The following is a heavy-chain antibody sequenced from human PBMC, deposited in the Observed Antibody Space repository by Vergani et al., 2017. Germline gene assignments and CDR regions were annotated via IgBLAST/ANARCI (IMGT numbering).Heavy chain of an antibody. D-gene: IGHD3-10*01. CDR1: GFTFSSYA. Sequence: EVQLVESGEGLVQPGGSLRLSCAASGFTFSSYAMHWVRQAPGKGLEYVSAISSNGGSTYYADSVKGRFTISRDNSKNTLYLQMGSLRAEDMAVYYCAKEALNTIYGGFGADWGQGTLVTVSS. CDR3: AKEALNTIYGGFGAD. J-gene: IGHJ4*02. V-gene: IGHV3-64*02. CDR2: ISSNGGST.